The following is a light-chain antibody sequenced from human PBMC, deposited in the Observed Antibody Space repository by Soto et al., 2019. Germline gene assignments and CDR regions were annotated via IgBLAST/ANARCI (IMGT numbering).Light chain of an antibody. Sequence: AIQMTQSPSSLSASVGDRVTISCRASQGIGNALGWYQQKPGKHPKVLIYGASNLQSGVPPRFSGSGSGTDFNLAISRLQPEDSATYYCLQDINYPWTFGQGTKLDIK. CDR2: GAS. CDR3: LQDINYPWT. V-gene: IGKV1-6*01. CDR1: QGIGNA. J-gene: IGKJ1*01.